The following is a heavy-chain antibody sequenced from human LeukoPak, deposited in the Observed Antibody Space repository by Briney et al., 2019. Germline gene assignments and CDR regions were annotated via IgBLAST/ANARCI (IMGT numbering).Heavy chain of an antibody. J-gene: IGHJ3*02. CDR2: IYTSGST. CDR1: GGSISSYY. CDR3: ARDALRYCSSTSCLKGAFDI. D-gene: IGHD2-2*01. V-gene: IGHV4-4*07. Sequence: SETLSLTCTVSGGSISSYYWSWIRQPAGKGPEWIGRIYTSGSTNYNPSLKSRVTMSVDTSKNQFSLKLSSVTAADTAVYYCARDALRYCSSTSCLKGAFDIWGQGTMVTVSS.